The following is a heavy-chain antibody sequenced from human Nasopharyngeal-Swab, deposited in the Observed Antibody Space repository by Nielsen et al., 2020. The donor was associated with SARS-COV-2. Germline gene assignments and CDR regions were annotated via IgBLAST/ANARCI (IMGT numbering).Heavy chain of an antibody. Sequence: GSLKISGAASGVTFSSYAMSWVRQAPGKGLEWVSAISGSGGSTYYADSVKGRFTISRDNSKNTLYLQMNSLRAEDTAVYYCARDPAQWVGIYYFDYWGQGTLVTVSS. V-gene: IGHV3-23*01. D-gene: IGHD6-19*01. CDR1: GVTFSSYA. CDR2: ISGSGGST. CDR3: ARDPAQWVGIYYFDY. J-gene: IGHJ4*02.